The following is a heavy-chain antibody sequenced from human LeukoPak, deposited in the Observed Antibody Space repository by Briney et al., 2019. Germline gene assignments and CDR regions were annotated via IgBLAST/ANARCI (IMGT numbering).Heavy chain of an antibody. Sequence: GGSLRLSCAASGFTFSSYGMHWVRQAPGKGLEGVAFIRYDGNNKYYADSVKGRFTISRDNSKNTLSLQMNSLRAEDTAVYYCAKYGSGIGPFGYWGQGTLVTVSS. CDR3: AKYGSGIGPFGY. J-gene: IGHJ4*02. CDR1: GFTFSSYG. V-gene: IGHV3-30*02. CDR2: IRYDGNNK. D-gene: IGHD3-10*01.